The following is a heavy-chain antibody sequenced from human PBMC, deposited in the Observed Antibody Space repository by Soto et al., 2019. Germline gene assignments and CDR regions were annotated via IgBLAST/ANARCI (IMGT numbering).Heavy chain of an antibody. J-gene: IGHJ5*02. V-gene: IGHV1-69*06. Sequence: SVKVCCNASGGPFSTYGISWVRQAHGQGLEWMGGIIPIFGTADYAQKFQGRVTITADISTNTAYMELSSLRSDDTAAYYCSRLVGGNNLGDWFDPWVQGTLFTVSS. CDR3: SRLVGGNNLGDWFDP. D-gene: IGHD1-1*01. CDR1: GGPFSTYG. CDR2: IIPIFGTA.